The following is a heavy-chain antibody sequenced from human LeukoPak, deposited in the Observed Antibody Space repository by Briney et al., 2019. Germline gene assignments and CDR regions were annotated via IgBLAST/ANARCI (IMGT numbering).Heavy chain of an antibody. Sequence: GGSLRLSCAASGFTFSSYSMNWVRQAPGKGLEWVSSISSSSSYIYYADSVKGRFTIPRDNAKNSLYLQMNSLRAEDTAVYYCARSAGGYCSSTSCYYKPFDYWGQGTLVTVSS. V-gene: IGHV3-21*01. CDR2: ISSSSSYI. CDR1: GFTFSSYS. CDR3: ARSAGGYCSSTSCYYKPFDY. J-gene: IGHJ4*02. D-gene: IGHD2-2*01.